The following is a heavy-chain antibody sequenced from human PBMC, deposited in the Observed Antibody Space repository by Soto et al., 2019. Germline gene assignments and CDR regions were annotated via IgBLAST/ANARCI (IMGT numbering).Heavy chain of an antibody. CDR3: TREGSSSWYVWFDP. Sequence: ASVKVSCKASGYTFTSYGISWVRQAPGQGLEWMGWISAYNGNTSYAQKLQGRVTMTTDTSTSTAYMELRSLRSDDTAVYYCTREGSSSWYVWFDPWGQGTLVTVSS. CDR1: GYTFTSYG. J-gene: IGHJ5*02. CDR2: ISAYNGNT. D-gene: IGHD6-13*01. V-gene: IGHV1-18*01.